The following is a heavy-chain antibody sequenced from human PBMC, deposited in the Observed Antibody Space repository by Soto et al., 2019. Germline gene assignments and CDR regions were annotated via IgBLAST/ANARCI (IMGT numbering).Heavy chain of an antibody. CDR3: AKSATVPAAIAY. J-gene: IGHJ4*02. CDR1: GYTFTSYG. V-gene: IGHV1-3*01. Sequence: ASVKVSCKASGYTFTSYGMHWVRQAPGQGLEWMGWINAGNGNTKYSQKFQGRVTITRDTSASTAYMELNSLRSEDTAVYYCAKSATVPAAIAYWGQGTLVTVSS. D-gene: IGHD2-2*02. CDR2: INAGNGNT.